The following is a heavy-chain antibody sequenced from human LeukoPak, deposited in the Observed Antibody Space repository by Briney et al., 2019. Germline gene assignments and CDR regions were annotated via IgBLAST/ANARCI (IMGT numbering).Heavy chain of an antibody. Sequence: GSSVNVSCKSSGGIFSSHAISGVRQAPGQGREWMGGIIPILGTPKYAQKFQGRITITADEDTSTAYMELSSRRPEDTGMYFCARDGLQYRYGCGYWGQGTLVTVSS. CDR1: GGIFSSHA. CDR3: ARDGLQYRYGCGY. CDR2: IIPILGTP. D-gene: IGHD5-18*01. V-gene: IGHV1-69*13. J-gene: IGHJ4*02.